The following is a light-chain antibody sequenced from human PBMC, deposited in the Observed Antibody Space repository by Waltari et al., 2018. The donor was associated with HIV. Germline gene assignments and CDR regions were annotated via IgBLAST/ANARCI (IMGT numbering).Light chain of an antibody. J-gene: IGLJ3*02. CDR3: AAWDDSLNGWV. CDR2: SND. V-gene: IGLV1-44*01. Sequence: QSVLTQPPSASGTPGQRVTIYCSGSSSNIRSTTVSRDQQLPGTAPKLLLYSNDQRPSGVPDRVSGSKSGTSASLAISGLQSEDEADYYCAAWDDSLNGWVFGGGTKLTVL. CDR1: SSNIRSTT.